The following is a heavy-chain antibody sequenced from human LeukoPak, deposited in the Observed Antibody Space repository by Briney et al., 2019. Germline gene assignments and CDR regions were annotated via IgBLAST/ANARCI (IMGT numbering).Heavy chain of an antibody. Sequence: SETLSLTCTVSGGSISSHYWSWIRQPPGKGLEWIGYIYYGGSTNYNPSLKSRVTISVDTSKNQFSLKLSSVTAADTAVYYCARLSIFGVVTITDAFAIGGQGTRVTVS. J-gene: IGHJ3*02. CDR1: GGSISSHY. D-gene: IGHD3-3*01. CDR2: IYYGGST. CDR3: ARLSIFGVVTITDAFAI. V-gene: IGHV4-59*11.